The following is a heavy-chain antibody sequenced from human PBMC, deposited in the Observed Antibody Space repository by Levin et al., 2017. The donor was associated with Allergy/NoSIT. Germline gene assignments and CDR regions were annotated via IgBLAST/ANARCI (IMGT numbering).Heavy chain of an antibody. Sequence: PSETLSLTCTVSGGSISSSSFSWGWIRQPPGKGLEWIGHIYSSGSTYYNPSLKSRVTISVDKSRSQYSLKLCSLTAADTAVYYCARGGTTVTTADYWGQGTLVTVSS. CDR3: ARGGTTVTTADY. D-gene: IGHD4-17*01. V-gene: IGHV4-39*07. CDR2: IYSSGST. CDR1: GGSISSSSFS. J-gene: IGHJ4*02.